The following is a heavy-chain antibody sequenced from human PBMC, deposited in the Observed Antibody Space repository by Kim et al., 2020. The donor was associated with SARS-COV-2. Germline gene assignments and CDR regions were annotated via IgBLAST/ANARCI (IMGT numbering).Heavy chain of an antibody. Sequence: GGSLRLSCAASGFTFSSYEMNWVRQAPGKGLEWVSYISSSGSTIYYADSVKGRFTISRDNAKNSLYLQMNSLRAEDTAVYYCARDQYYYGSGSYGNYYYYYGMDVWGQGTTVTVSS. CDR1: GFTFSSYE. CDR3: ARDQYYYGSGSYGNYYYYYGMDV. J-gene: IGHJ6*02. V-gene: IGHV3-48*03. D-gene: IGHD3-10*01. CDR2: ISSSGSTI.